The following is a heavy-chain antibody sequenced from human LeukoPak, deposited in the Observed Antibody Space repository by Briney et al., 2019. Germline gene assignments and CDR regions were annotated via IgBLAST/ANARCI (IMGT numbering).Heavy chain of an antibody. J-gene: IGHJ4*02. D-gene: IGHD6-13*01. V-gene: IGHV3-33*03. CDR3: AHISSSYYYFDS. CDR2: IWYDGTHG. Sequence: PGGSLRLSCAASGFPFSHYAMHWVRQAPGTGLEWVASIWYDGTHGNYVDSVKGRFTISKDNAKNTLYLQMNSLRAEDTAVYYCAHISSSYYYFDSWGQGTLVTVSS. CDR1: GFPFSHYA.